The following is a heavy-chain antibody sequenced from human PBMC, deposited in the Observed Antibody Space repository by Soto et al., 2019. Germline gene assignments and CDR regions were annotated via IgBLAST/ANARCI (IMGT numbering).Heavy chain of an antibody. J-gene: IGHJ6*02. CDR2: VYSSGAT. D-gene: IGHD1-20*01. CDR3: TKGPNWNYYYYGVDV. CDR1: GDSVSNYY. Sequence: PSETLSLTCTVCGDSVSNYYWSWIRQPAGRGLEWIGRVYSSGATNYNPSLNGRVTMSVDTSRNQFSLRLSSVTAADTAIYYCTKGPNWNYYYYGVDVWGQGTAVTVSS. V-gene: IGHV4-4*07.